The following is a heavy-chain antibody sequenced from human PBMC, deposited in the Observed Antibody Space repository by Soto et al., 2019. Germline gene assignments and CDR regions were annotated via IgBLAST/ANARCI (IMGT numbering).Heavy chain of an antibody. V-gene: IGHV3-48*02. CDR2: ISSSSSTI. CDR3: AREALCGSCYPGITTTVTQGRDYYYYYGMDV. Sequence: GGSLRLSCAASGFTFSSYSMNWVRQAPGKGLEWVSYISSSSSTIYYADSVKGRFTISRDNAKNSLYLQMNSLRDEDTAVYYWAREALCGSCYPGITTTVTQGRDYYYYYGMDVWGQGTTVTVSS. CDR1: GFTFSSYS. D-gene: IGHD4-17*01. J-gene: IGHJ6*02.